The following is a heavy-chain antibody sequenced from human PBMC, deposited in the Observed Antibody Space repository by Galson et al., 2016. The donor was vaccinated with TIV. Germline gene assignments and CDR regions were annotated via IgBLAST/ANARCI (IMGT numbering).Heavy chain of an antibody. CDR2: IDWDDDK. CDR3: SRAPISIFGLATSYYVYY. Sequence: PALVKPTQTLTLTCTFSGFSLSTYGMSVGWIRQPPGKALEWLARIDWDDDKFYNSSLKTRLTISKDISRNQVVLTMTNMDPWDKATYYCSRAPISIFGLATSYYVYYWGQGTLVTVSS. D-gene: IGHD3-3*01. V-gene: IGHV2-70*17. J-gene: IGHJ4*02. CDR1: GFSLSTYGMS.